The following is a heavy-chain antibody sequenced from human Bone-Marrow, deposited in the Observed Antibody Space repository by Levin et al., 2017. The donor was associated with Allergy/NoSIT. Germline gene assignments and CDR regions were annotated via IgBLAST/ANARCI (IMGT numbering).Heavy chain of an antibody. CDR1: GGSLSVSYYY. J-gene: IGHJ5*01. CDR3: AGRHDDYGYNWFDS. D-gene: IGHD4-17*01. CDR2: IHHTGTT. V-gene: IGHV4-39*01. Sequence: SETLSLTCTVSGGSLSVSYYYWGWIRQSPEKGLEWIGNIHHTGTTHYNPSLESRVAIFVDTPKSQFSLRLTSVTAADTGVYFCAGRHDDYGYNWFDSWGQGTLVTVSS.